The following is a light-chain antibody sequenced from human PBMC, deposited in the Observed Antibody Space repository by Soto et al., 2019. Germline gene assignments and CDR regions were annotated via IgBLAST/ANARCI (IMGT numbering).Light chain of an antibody. Sequence: DIQMTHSPSALSASVGDRATIICRASQSISSWLAWYQQKPGKAPKLLIYDASTLQSGVPSRYSGSGSGTEFTLTISNLQPDDFATYYCQQYISYSFGQGTKVDIK. CDR3: QQYISYS. V-gene: IGKV1-5*02. J-gene: IGKJ1*01. CDR2: DAS. CDR1: QSISSW.